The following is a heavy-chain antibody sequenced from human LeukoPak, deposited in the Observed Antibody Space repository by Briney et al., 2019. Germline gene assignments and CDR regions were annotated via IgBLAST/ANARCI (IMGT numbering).Heavy chain of an antibody. CDR1: GFTFSNYA. D-gene: IGHD6-19*01. V-gene: IGHV3-23*01. Sequence: GGPLRLSCVASGFTFSNYAMSWVRLAPGRGLEWVSVISGSGLTTFYADSVKGRFTISRDNSKNTLYLQMNSLRAEDTAVYYCAKDMVKYSSGLDYWGQGTLVTVSS. CDR3: AKDMVKYSSGLDY. CDR2: ISGSGLTT. J-gene: IGHJ4*02.